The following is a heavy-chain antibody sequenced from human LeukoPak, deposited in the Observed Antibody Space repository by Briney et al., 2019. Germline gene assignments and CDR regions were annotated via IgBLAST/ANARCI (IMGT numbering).Heavy chain of an antibody. CDR3: ARDTGGGATTLIDY. CDR2: FDPEDGET. CDR1: GYTLTELS. D-gene: IGHD1-26*01. V-gene: IGHV1-24*01. Sequence: ASVKVSCKVSGYTLTELSMHWVRQAPGKGLEWMGGFDPEDGETIYAQKFQGRVTMTRDTSTSTVYMELSSLRSEDTAVYYCARDTGGGATTLIDYWGQGTLVTVSS. J-gene: IGHJ4*02.